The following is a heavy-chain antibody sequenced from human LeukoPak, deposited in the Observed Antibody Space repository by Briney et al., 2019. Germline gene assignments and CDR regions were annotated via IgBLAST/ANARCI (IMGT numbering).Heavy chain of an antibody. CDR3: ARHVVASGSSKAGGFFDY. V-gene: IGHV4-34*01. J-gene: IGHJ4*02. CDR2: INHSGST. CDR1: GGSFSGYY. D-gene: IGHD2-15*01. Sequence: SETLYLTCAVYGGSFSGYYWSWIRHPPGKGLEWIGEINHSGSTNYNPSLKSRVTISVDTSKNQFSLKLSSVTAAGTAVYYCARHVVASGSSKAGGFFDYWGQGTLVTVSS.